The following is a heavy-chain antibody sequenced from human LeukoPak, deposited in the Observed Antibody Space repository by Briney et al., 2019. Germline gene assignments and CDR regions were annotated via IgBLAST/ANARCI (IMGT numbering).Heavy chain of an antibody. CDR3: ARVQSGYLYFDY. CDR2: ISAYNGNT. CDR1: GGTFSSYA. J-gene: IGHJ4*02. D-gene: IGHD3-22*01. V-gene: IGHV1-18*01. Sequence: GASVKVSCKASGGTFSSYAISWVRQAPGQGLEWMGWISAYNGNTDYAQKLQGRVTMTTDTSTSTAYMELRSLRSDDTAVYYCARVQSGYLYFDYWGQGTLVTVSS.